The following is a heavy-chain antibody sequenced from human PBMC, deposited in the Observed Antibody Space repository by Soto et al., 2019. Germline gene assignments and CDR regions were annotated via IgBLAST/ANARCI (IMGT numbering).Heavy chain of an antibody. Sequence: SETLSLTCTVSGGSVSSGSYYWSWIRQPPGKGLEWIGYIYYSGSTNYNPSLKSRVTISVDTSKNQFSLKLSSVTAADTAVYYCARVVILYYYDSSGYLDYWGQGTLVTVSS. V-gene: IGHV4-61*01. D-gene: IGHD3-22*01. J-gene: IGHJ4*02. CDR3: ARVVILYYYDSSGYLDY. CDR2: IYYSGST. CDR1: GGSVSSGSYY.